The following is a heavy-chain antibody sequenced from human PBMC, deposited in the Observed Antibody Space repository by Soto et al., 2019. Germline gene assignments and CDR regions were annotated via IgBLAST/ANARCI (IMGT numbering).Heavy chain of an antibody. CDR3: ARDGWDCSSTSCQITGWFDP. CDR1: GFTFSSYP. CDR2: ISYDGSNK. J-gene: IGHJ5*02. Sequence: SLRLSCAASGFTFSSYPMHWVRQAPGKGLEWVAVISYDGSNKYYADSVKGRFTISRDNSKNTLYLQMNSLRAEDTAVYYCARDGWDCSSTSCQITGWFDPWGQGTLVTV. D-gene: IGHD2-2*01. V-gene: IGHV3-30-3*01.